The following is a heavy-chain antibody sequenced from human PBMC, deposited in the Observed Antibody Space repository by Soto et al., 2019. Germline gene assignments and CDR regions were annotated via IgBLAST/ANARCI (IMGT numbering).Heavy chain of an antibody. V-gene: IGHV3-33*01. Sequence: GGSLRLSCAASGFTFSSYGMHWVRQAPGKGLEWVAVIWYDGSNKYYADSVKGRFTISRDNSKNTLYLQMNSLRAEDTAVYYCARDADYGPNYGMDVWGQGTTVTVSS. CDR1: GFTFSSYG. D-gene: IGHD4-17*01. J-gene: IGHJ6*02. CDR2: IWYDGSNK. CDR3: ARDADYGPNYGMDV.